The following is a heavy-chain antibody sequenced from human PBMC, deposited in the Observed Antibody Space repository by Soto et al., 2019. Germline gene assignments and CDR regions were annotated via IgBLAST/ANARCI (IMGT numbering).Heavy chain of an antibody. CDR2: IRNKATSYTA. Sequence: EVQLVESGGGLVQPGGSLRLSCAASAFTFSDHYMDWVRQASGKGLEWVGRIRNKATSYTAEYAASVKGRFTVSRSDSKNSVHLQMLSLKIEVTALYYCVRAGLGYQLDYWGQGTLVTVSS. V-gene: IGHV3-72*01. CDR3: VRAGLGYQLDY. D-gene: IGHD3-22*01. CDR1: AFTFSDHY. J-gene: IGHJ4*02.